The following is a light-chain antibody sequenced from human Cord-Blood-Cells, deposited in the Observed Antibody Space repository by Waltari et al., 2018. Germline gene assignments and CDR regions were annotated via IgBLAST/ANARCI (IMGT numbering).Light chain of an antibody. V-gene: IGLV1-47*01. CDR2: RNN. CDR3: AAWDDSLSGWV. CDR1: SSNIGSNY. J-gene: IGLJ3*02. Sequence: QSVLTPSPSASGTPGQRVTISCSGRSSNIGSNYVYWYQQLPGTAPKLLIYRNNQRPSGVPDRFSCSKSGTSASLAISGRRSEDGADYYCAAWDDSLSGWVFGGGTKLNVL.